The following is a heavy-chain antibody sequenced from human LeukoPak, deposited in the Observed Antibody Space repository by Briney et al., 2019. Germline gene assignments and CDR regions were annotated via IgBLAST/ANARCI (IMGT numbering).Heavy chain of an antibody. CDR1: GYTFTGYY. CDR2: INPNSGGT. V-gene: IGHV1-2*02. D-gene: IGHD3-9*01. CDR3: ARDFGYDILTGSQNWFDP. Sequence: GASVKVSCKASGYTFTGYYMHCVRQAPGQGLEWMGWINPNSGGTNYAQKFQGRVTMTRDTSISTAYMELSRLRSDDTAVYYCARDFGYDILTGSQNWFDPWGQGTLVTVSS. J-gene: IGHJ5*02.